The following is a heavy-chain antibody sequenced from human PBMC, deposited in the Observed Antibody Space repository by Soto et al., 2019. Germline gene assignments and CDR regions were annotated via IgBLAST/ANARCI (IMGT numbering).Heavy chain of an antibody. Sequence: PGGSLRLSCAASGFTFNNYAMNWVRQAPGKGLEWVATISATGGSTYYADSVKGRFTISRDNSKNTLYLQMNGLRVEDTAVYYCSYDRHAGIYDYWGQGTQVLGSA. D-gene: IGHD1-20*01. CDR1: GFTFNNYA. V-gene: IGHV3-23*01. CDR2: ISATGGST. CDR3: SYDRHAGIYDY. J-gene: IGHJ4*02.